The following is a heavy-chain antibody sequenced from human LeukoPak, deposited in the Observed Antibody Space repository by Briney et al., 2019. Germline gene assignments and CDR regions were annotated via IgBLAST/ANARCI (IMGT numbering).Heavy chain of an antibody. V-gene: IGHV3-23*01. CDR1: GFTFSIYA. J-gene: IGHJ4*02. Sequence: GGSLRLSCAASGFTFSIYAMSWVRQAPGKGLEWVSTLSGSGDSTYYADSVKGRFTISRDNSKNTLYLQMNSLRAEDTAVYYCAKLFRSSSPDYWGQGTLVTVSS. CDR2: LSGSGDST. CDR3: AKLFRSSSPDY. D-gene: IGHD6-13*01.